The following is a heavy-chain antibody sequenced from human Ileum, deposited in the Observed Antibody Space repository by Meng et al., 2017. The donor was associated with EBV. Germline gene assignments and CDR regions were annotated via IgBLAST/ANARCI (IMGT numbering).Heavy chain of an antibody. V-gene: IGHV4-39*07. CDR2: TYYTGST. D-gene: IGHD3-9*01. CDR1: GASVRVSCYY. CDR3: AGGDILTGYWYYFDY. J-gene: IGHJ4*02. Sequence: VPCLGNPSATLSLPSLSSGASVRVSCYYWGWIRQPPGKGLEWIGRTYYTGSTNYNPSLKRRVTISVDTSKNQFSLNLSSVTAADTAVYYCAGGDILTGYWYYFDYWGQGILVTVSS.